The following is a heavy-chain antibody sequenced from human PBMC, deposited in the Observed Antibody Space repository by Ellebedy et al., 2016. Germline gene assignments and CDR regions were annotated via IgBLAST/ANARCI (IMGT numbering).Heavy chain of an antibody. CDR1: GYTFTSYY. CDR2: INPSGGST. CDR3: ARDFWVFGDDYGGLSI. V-gene: IGHV1-46*01. Sequence: ASVKVSXXASGYTFTSYYMHWVRQAPGQGLEWMGIINPSGGSTSYAQKFQGRVTMTRDTSTSTVYMELSSLRSEDTAVYYCARDFWVFGDDYGGLSIWGQGTMVTVSS. D-gene: IGHD4-23*01. J-gene: IGHJ3*02.